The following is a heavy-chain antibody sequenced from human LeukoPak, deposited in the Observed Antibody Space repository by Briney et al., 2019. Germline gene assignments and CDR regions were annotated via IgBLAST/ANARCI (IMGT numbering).Heavy chain of an antibody. CDR1: GGSISSSSYY. J-gene: IGHJ4*02. CDR2: IYYSGST. CDR3: ARGRNPYYDYVWGSSTYYFDY. Sequence: SETLSLTCTVSGGSISSSSYYWGWIRQPPGKGLEWIGSIYYSGSTNYNPSLKSRVTISVDTSKNQFSLKLSSVTAADTAVYYCARGRNPYYDYVWGSSTYYFDYWGQGTLVTVSS. V-gene: IGHV4-39*07. D-gene: IGHD3-16*01.